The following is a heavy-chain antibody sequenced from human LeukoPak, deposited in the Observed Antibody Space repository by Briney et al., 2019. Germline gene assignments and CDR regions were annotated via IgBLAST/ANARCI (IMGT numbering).Heavy chain of an antibody. CDR1: GFTFSSYG. CDR3: AKIWIGWKLDTTDDY. Sequence: GGSLRLSCAASGFTFSSYGMHWVRQAPGKGLEWVAVISYDGSNKYYADSVKGRFTISRDNSKNTLYLQMNSLRPEDTAIYYCAKIWIGWKLDTTDDYWGQGTLVTVSS. CDR2: ISYDGSNK. V-gene: IGHV3-30*18. J-gene: IGHJ4*02. D-gene: IGHD4-23*01.